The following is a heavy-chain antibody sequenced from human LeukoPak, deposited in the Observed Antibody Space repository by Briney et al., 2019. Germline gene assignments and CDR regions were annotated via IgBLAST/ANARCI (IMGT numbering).Heavy chain of an antibody. J-gene: IGHJ5*02. CDR2: ISGSGGST. V-gene: IGHV3-23*01. CDR1: GFTFSSYA. D-gene: IGHD6-19*01. Sequence: GGSLRLSCAASGFTFSSYAMSWVRQAPGKGLEWVSAISGSGGSTYYADSVKGRFTISRDNSKNTLYLQMNGLRAEDTAVYYCAKDRIAVAAGYNWFDPWGQGTLVTVSS. CDR3: AKDRIAVAAGYNWFDP.